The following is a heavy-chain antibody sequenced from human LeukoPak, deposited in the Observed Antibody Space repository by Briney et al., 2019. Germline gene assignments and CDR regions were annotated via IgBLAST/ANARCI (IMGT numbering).Heavy chain of an antibody. Sequence: ASVKVSCKASGGTFSSYAISWVRQAPGQGLEWMGGIIPIFGTGNYAQKFRGRVTITADDSTTTAYMELSSLTYEDTAVCYCARGGSGWSFDSWGQGTLVTVSS. CDR2: IIPIFGTG. D-gene: IGHD6-19*01. CDR3: ARGGSGWSFDS. V-gene: IGHV1-69*13. J-gene: IGHJ4*02. CDR1: GGTFSSYA.